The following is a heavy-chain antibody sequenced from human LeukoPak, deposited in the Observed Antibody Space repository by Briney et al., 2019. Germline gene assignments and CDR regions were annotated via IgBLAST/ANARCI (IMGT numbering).Heavy chain of an antibody. CDR2: IYSGGST. Sequence: GGSLRLSCAASGFTVSSNYMSWVRQAPGKGLEWVSVIYSGGSTYYADSVKGRFTISRNNSKNTLYLQMNSLRAEDTAVYYCARYSSSGSRLAFDIWGQGTMVTVSS. CDR1: GFTVSSNY. J-gene: IGHJ3*02. D-gene: IGHD6-13*01. V-gene: IGHV3-53*01. CDR3: ARYSSSGSRLAFDI.